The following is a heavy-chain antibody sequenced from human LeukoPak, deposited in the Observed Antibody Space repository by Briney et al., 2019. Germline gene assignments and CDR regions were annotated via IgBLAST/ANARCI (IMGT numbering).Heavy chain of an antibody. V-gene: IGHV3-30-3*01. CDR3: ARGQGIGYYYDSSGIGYFDY. D-gene: IGHD3-22*01. Sequence: PGRSLRLSCAASGFTFSSYAMHWVRQAPGKGLEWVAVISYDGSNKYYADSVKGRFTISRDNSKNTLYLQMNSLRAEDTAVYYCARGQGIGYYYDSSGIGYFDYWGQGTLVTVSS. CDR2: ISYDGSNK. CDR1: GFTFSSYA. J-gene: IGHJ4*02.